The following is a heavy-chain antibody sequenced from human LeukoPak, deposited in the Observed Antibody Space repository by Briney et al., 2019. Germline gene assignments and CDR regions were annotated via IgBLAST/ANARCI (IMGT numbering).Heavy chain of an antibody. CDR3: AKDWELGGSGSYYN. J-gene: IGHJ3*02. CDR1: GFTFDDYA. V-gene: IGHV3-43*02. Sequence: GGSLRFSCAASGFTFDDYAMHWVRQAPGKGLEWVSLISGDGGSTYYADSVKGRFTISRDNSKNSLYLQMNSLRTEDTALYYCAKDWELGGSGSYYNWGQGTMVTVSS. CDR2: ISGDGGST. D-gene: IGHD3-10*01.